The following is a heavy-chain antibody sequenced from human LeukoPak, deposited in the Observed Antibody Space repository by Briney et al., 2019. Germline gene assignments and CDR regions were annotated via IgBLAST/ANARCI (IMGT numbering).Heavy chain of an antibody. CDR1: GGSFSGYY. CDR2: INHSGST. D-gene: IGHD6-13*01. CDR3: ARGNAWQQLVDY. J-gene: IGHJ4*02. V-gene: IGHV4-34*01. Sequence: SETLSLTCAVYGGSFSGYYWSWIRQPPGKGLEWIGEINHSGSTNYNPSLKSRVTISVDTSKNQFSLKLSSVTAADTAVYYCARGNAWQQLVDYWGQGTLVTVSS.